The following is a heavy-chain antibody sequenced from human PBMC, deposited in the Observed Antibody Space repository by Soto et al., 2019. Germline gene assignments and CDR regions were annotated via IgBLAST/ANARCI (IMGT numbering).Heavy chain of an antibody. Sequence: SETLSLTCTVSGGSISSSSYYWGWIRQPPGKGLEWIGSIYYSGSTYYNPSLKSRVTISVDTSKNQFSLTLSSVTAADTAVYYCARDYVVTAIYYFDYWGQGTLVTVSS. CDR3: ARDYVVTAIYYFDY. CDR2: IYYSGST. D-gene: IGHD2-21*02. V-gene: IGHV4-39*07. J-gene: IGHJ4*02. CDR1: GGSISSSSYY.